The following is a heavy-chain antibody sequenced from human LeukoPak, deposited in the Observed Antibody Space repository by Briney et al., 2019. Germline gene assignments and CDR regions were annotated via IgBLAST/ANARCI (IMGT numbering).Heavy chain of an antibody. D-gene: IGHD2-21*01. J-gene: IGHJ4*02. V-gene: IGHV3-53*01. CDR3: ARALFFDY. CDR2: IHSGGST. CDR1: GFTVSSNY. Sequence: GGSLRLSCAASGFTVSSNYMSWVRQAPGKGLEWVSIIHSGGSTFYADSVKGRFTISRDDSKNTLYLQMNSLRAEDTAVYYCARALFFDYWGQGNLVTVSS.